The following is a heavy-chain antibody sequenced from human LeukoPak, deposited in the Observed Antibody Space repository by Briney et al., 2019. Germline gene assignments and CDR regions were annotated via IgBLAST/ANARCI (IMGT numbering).Heavy chain of an antibody. D-gene: IGHD6-19*01. Sequence: GGSLRLSCAASGFTFSSYSMNWVRQAPGKGLEWVSSISSSSSYIYYADSVKGRFTISRDNAKNSLCLQMNSLRAEDTAVYYCARGQGQWLVSSSGLLDYWGQGTLVTVSS. V-gene: IGHV3-21*01. CDR1: GFTFSSYS. CDR2: ISSSSSYI. J-gene: IGHJ4*02. CDR3: ARGQGQWLVSSSGLLDY.